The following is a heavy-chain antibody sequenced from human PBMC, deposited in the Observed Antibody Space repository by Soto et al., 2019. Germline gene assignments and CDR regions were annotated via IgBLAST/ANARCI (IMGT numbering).Heavy chain of an antibody. CDR2: MNPYTGKA. V-gene: IGHV1-8*01. J-gene: IGHJ4*02. CDR1: GYTFTTYD. CDR3: AKRKERSGPNYFDY. Sequence: QVQLVQSGAEVKRPGASLKVSCQASGYTFTTYDINWVRQAPGQGLEWMGWMNPYTGKAGYAQKFQGRLTITRDNSISTAYMELSSRRSEDTAVYYCAKRKERSGPNYFDYWGRGTLVTVSS. D-gene: IGHD6-25*01.